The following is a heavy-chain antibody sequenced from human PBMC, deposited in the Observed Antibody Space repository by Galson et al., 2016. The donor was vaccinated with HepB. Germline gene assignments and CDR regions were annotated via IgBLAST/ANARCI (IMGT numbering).Heavy chain of an antibody. J-gene: IGHJ5*02. CDR2: ISGSRNT. CDR1: EFIFSDFA. D-gene: IGHD6-19*01. CDR3: ARYSSAWSLDT. V-gene: IGHV3-23*01. Sequence: SLRLSCAASEFIFSDFAFSWVRQAPGKGLDWLSSISGSRNTHYADSVQGRFIISRDKSKGTLYLEMNSLRADDTAIYYCARYSSAWSLDTWGQGTLVTVSS.